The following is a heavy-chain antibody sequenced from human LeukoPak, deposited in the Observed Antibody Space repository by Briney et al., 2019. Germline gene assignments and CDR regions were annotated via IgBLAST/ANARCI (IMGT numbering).Heavy chain of an antibody. J-gene: IGHJ5*02. D-gene: IGHD5-18*01. V-gene: IGHV3-23*01. Sequence: PGGSLRLSCAGSGFTFSSSALSWVHQTPGKGLEWVSGISGSGGTTKYADSMKARFTISRDNSKNMLYLQMNSLRVDDTAIYYCTKDRRLGENSNVWFDPWGQGTLVTVSS. CDR2: ISGSGGTT. CDR3: TKDRRLGENSNVWFDP. CDR1: GFTFSSSA.